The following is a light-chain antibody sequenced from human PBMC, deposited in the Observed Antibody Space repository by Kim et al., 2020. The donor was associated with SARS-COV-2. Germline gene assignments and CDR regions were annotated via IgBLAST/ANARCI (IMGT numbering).Light chain of an antibody. CDR1: QSVSSSY. Sequence: EIVLTQSPGTLSLSPGERATLSCRASQSVSSSYLAWYQQKPGQAPRLLIYGASSRATGIPDRFSGSGSGTGFTLTISRLEPKDFAVYYCQQYGSSPPLYTFGQGTKLEI. CDR3: QQYGSSPPLYT. CDR2: GAS. V-gene: IGKV3-20*01. J-gene: IGKJ2*01.